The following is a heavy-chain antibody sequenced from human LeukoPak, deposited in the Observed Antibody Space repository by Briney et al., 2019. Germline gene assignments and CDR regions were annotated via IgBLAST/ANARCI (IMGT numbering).Heavy chain of an antibody. D-gene: IGHD2-2*01. CDR2: ISSSGSTI. CDR1: GFTFSDYY. J-gene: IGHJ4*02. Sequence: PGGSLRLSCAASGFTFSDYYMSWIRQAPGKGLEWVSYISSSGSTIYYADSVKGRFTISRDNANNSLYLQMNSLRAEDTAVYYCARVSCSSTSCPPSYWGQGTLVTVSS. V-gene: IGHV3-11*04. CDR3: ARVSCSSTSCPPSY.